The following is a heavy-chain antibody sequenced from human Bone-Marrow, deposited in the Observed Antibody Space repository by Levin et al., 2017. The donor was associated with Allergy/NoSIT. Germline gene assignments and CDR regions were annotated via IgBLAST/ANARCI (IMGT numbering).Heavy chain of an antibody. CDR1: GFTFSSYA. CDR3: ARRSVMGSRRESAFDY. D-gene: IGHD1-26*01. J-gene: IGHJ4*02. CDR2: VAANGNTK. Sequence: GESLKISCAASGFTFSSYAIHWVRQAPGKGLEWVAVVAANGNTKYFADSVRGRFTISRDNSINTLYLQMNSLRTEDTAVYYCARRSVMGSRRESAFDYWGQGTLVIVSS. V-gene: IGHV3-30-3*01.